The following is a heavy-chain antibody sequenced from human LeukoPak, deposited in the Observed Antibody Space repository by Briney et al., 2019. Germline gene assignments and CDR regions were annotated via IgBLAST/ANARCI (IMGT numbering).Heavy chain of an antibody. CDR2: ISYDGSNK. CDR1: GFTFSSYA. Sequence: GGSLRLSCAASGFTFSSYAMHWVRQAPGKGLEWVAVISYDGSNKYYADSVKGRFTISRDNSKNTLYLQMNSLRAEDTAVYYCARGGRIYWGQGTLVTVSS. J-gene: IGHJ4*02. CDR3: ARGGRIY. V-gene: IGHV3-30*04.